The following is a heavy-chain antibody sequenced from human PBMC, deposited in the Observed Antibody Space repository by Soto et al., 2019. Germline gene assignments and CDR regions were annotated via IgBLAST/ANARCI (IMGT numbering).Heavy chain of an antibody. D-gene: IGHD3-9*01. CDR3: ARDPFPYYDILTGSPPNWFDP. Sequence: PSQTLPLTCTVSVGSISSYYWSWMRQPAGKGLEWIGRIYTSGSTSYNPSLKSRATMSVDTSKNQLSLKLSSVTAADTAVYYCARDPFPYYDILTGSPPNWFDPWGQGTLVTVSS. CDR1: VGSISSYY. CDR2: IYTSGST. J-gene: IGHJ5*02. V-gene: IGHV4-4*07.